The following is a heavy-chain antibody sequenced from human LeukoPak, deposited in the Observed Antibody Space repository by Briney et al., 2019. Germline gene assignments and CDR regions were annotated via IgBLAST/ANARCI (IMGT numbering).Heavy chain of an antibody. CDR1: GFTFSNFW. CDR3: ARGGGLDV. CDR2: IKYDGSEK. J-gene: IGHJ6*02. V-gene: IGHV3-7*03. D-gene: IGHD3-16*01. Sequence: GSLRLSCAASGFTFSNFWMSWVRQAPGKGLEWVANIKYDGSEKHYVDSVKGRFTISRDNAKNSLYLQMSNLRAEDTAVYFCARGGGLDVWGQGATVTVSS.